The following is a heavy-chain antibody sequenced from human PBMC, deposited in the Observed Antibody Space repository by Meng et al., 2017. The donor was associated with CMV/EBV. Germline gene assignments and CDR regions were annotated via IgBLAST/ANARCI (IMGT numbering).Heavy chain of an antibody. J-gene: IGHJ6*02. CDR2: TYHSGST. Sequence: SETLSLTCTVSGYSISSGYYWGWIRQPPGKGLEWIGSTYHSGSTYYNPSLKSRVTISVDTSKNQFSLKLSSVTAADTAVYYCARDITPSPVNYYYYYGMDVWGQGTTVTVSS. CDR1: GYSISSGYY. V-gene: IGHV4-38-2*02. D-gene: IGHD3-16*02. CDR3: ARDITPSPVNYYYYYGMDV.